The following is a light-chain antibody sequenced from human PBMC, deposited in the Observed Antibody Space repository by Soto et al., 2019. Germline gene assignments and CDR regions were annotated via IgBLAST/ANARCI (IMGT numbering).Light chain of an antibody. CDR2: WAS. Sequence: DIVMTQSPDSLAVSLGERATIKCRSSQSILKSSIKKNSLAWYQQKPGQSPRLLIYWASTRDSVVPDRFSGSGSGTDFTLTISGLQAEDVAVYYCQQYYSSSLTFGGGTKVQIK. J-gene: IGKJ4*01. V-gene: IGKV4-1*01. CDR3: QQYYSSSLT. CDR1: QSILKSSIKKNS.